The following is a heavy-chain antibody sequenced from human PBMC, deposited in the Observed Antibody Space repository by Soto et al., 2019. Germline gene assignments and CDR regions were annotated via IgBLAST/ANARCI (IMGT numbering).Heavy chain of an antibody. Sequence: SSETLSLTCTVSGGSISSGGYYWSWIRQHPGKGLEWIGYIYYSGSTYYNPSLKSRVTISVDTSKNQFSLKLSSVTAADTAVYYCARDQRLAYGLRGYYYGMDVWGQGTTVTV. J-gene: IGHJ6*02. CDR3: ARDQRLAYGLRGYYYGMDV. V-gene: IGHV4-31*03. CDR1: GGSISSGGYY. CDR2: IYYSGST. D-gene: IGHD6-25*01.